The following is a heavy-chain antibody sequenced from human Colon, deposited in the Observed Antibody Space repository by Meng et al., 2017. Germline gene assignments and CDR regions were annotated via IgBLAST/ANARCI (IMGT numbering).Heavy chain of an antibody. CDR2: IHHGGTT. D-gene: IGHD4-23*01. CDR1: GGSISSNYW. J-gene: IGHJ4*02. CDR3: ARIDYGGNGIEKYFFDY. Sequence: QVQLQESGPGLGKPSGTLSLTCAVSGGSISSNYWWSWVRQSPKKGLEWIGEIHHGGTTNYNPSLKSRVTISVDTSNNQFSLKLSSVTAADTAVYYCARIDYGGNGIEKYFFDYWGQGTLVTVSS. V-gene: IGHV4-4*02.